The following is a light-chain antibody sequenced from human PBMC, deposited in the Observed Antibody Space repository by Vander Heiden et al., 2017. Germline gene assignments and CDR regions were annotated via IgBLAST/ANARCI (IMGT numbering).Light chain of an antibody. Sequence: LVFTLSPRTLSLSPGESATLSCSASQSVSSRYLAWYQQKPGQAPRLLIYGASSRATGIPDRFSGSGSGTDVTLTISRLEPEEFAVYYCQQYGSSPLYTFGQGTKLEIK. CDR3: QQYGSSPLYT. V-gene: IGKV3-20*01. CDR2: GAS. J-gene: IGKJ2*01. CDR1: QSVSSRY.